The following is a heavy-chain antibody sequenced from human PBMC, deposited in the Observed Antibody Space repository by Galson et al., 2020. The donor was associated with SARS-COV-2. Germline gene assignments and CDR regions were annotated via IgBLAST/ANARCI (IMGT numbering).Heavy chain of an antibody. CDR1: GFNFNTYA. J-gene: IGHJ4*02. CDR3: ARGLSGTYYYFDS. D-gene: IGHD1-26*01. Sequence: PGGSLRLSCAASGFNFNTYAMHWVRQAPGKGLDWVALISYAGSNEYYADSVRGRFTIPRDNSKSKDTLYLQMNSLRSEDTAVYYCARGLSGTYYYFDSWGQGTLVTVSS. CDR2: ISYAGSNE. V-gene: IGHV3-30-3*01.